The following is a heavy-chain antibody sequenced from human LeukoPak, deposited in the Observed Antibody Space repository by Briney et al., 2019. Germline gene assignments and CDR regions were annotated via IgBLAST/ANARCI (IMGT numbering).Heavy chain of an antibody. D-gene: IGHD2-2*01. CDR1: GYTFNSYG. V-gene: IGHV1-18*01. Sequence: ASVKVSCKASGYTFNSYGISWVRQAPGQGLEWMGWISAYNGNTNYAQKLQGRVTMTADTSTSTAYMELRSLRSDDTAVYYCARSGVPAAMSPLHWFDPWGQGTLVTVSS. J-gene: IGHJ5*02. CDR3: ARSGVPAAMSPLHWFDP. CDR2: ISAYNGNT.